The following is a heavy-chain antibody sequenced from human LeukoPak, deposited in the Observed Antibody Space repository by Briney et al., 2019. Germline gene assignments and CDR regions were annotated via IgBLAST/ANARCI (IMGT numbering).Heavy chain of an antibody. D-gene: IGHD6-6*01. CDR3: ARDQSSSPRGGYYYYYYGMDV. CDR1: GYTFTGYY. CDR2: INPNSGGT. J-gene: IGHJ6*02. V-gene: IGHV1-2*06. Sequence: ASVKVSCKASGYTFTGYYMHWVRQAPGQGLEWMGRINPNSGGTNYAQKFQGGVTMTRDTSISTAYMELSRLRSDDTAVYYCARDQSSSPRGGYYYYYYGMDVWGQGTTVTVSS.